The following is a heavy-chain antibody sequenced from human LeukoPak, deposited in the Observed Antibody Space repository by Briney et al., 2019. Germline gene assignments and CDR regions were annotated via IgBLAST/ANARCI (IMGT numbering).Heavy chain of an antibody. CDR2: MSPNSGDT. D-gene: IGHD1-1*01. CDR3: ARGPPNWAYDY. CDR1: GYTFTSYD. J-gene: IGHJ4*02. Sequence: GASVKVSCKASGYTFTSYDFNWVRQATGQRPEWMGWMSPNSGDTGYAQKFQDRVTMTRNTSISTAYMELSSLRSDDTAVYYCARGPPNWAYDYWGPGTLVTVSS. V-gene: IGHV1-8*01.